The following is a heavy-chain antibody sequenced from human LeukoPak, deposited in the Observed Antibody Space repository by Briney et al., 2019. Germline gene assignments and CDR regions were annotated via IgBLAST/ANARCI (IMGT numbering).Heavy chain of an antibody. J-gene: IGHJ4*02. Sequence: SETLSLTCTVSSASISTNYYWGWIRQSPGKGLEWIGYIYYSGSTYYNPSLKSRVTISVDTSKNQFSLKLSSVTAADTAVYYCARERGSVWELRNNYFDYWGQGTLVTVSS. CDR2: IYYSGST. CDR3: ARERGSVWELRNNYFDY. CDR1: SASISTNYY. D-gene: IGHD1-26*01. V-gene: IGHV4-39*07.